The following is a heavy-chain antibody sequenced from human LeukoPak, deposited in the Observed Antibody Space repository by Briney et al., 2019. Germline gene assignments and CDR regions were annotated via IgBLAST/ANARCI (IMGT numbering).Heavy chain of an antibody. V-gene: IGHV3-53*01. D-gene: IGHD5-12*01. CDR2: IYSGGST. CDR1: GFTVSSNY. J-gene: IGHJ4*02. CDR3: AKDPGSGYEFDY. Sequence: GGSLRLSCAASGFTVSSNYMSWVRQAPGKGLEWVSAIYSGGSTYYADSVKGRFTISRDNSKNTLYLQMNSLRAEDTAVYYCAKDPGSGYEFDYWGQGTLVTVSS.